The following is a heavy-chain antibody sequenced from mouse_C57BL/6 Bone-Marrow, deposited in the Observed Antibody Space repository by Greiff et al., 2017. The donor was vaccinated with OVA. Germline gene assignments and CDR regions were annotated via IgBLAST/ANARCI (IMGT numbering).Heavy chain of an antibody. J-gene: IGHJ2*01. Sequence: QVQLQQSGAELVKPGASVKLSCKASGYTFTSYWMQWVTQRPGQGLEWIGEIDPSDSYTNYTQQFKGKATWTVDTSSSTAYMQLSSLTSEDSAVYDCASQGYYDRYYFDYWGQGTTLTVSS. CDR3: ASQGYYDRYYFDY. CDR2: IDPSDSYT. D-gene: IGHD2-4*01. V-gene: IGHV1-50*01. CDR1: GYTFTSYW.